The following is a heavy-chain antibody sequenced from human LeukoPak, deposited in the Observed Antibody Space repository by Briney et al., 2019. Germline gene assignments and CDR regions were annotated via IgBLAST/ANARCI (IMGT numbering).Heavy chain of an antibody. Sequence: SGTLSLTCAVSGASIISNNWWSWVRQPSGKGLEWIGEIWHSGATNYNPSLKSRVTISVDNSKNQFSLKLNSVTAADTAVYYCMGADYGGHWGQGTLVTVSS. CDR2: IWHSGAT. CDR3: MGADYGGH. V-gene: IGHV4-4*02. J-gene: IGHJ4*02. CDR1: GASIISNNW. D-gene: IGHD4-17*01.